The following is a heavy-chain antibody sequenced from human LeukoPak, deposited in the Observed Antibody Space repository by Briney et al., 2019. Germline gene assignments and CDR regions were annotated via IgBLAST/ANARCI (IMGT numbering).Heavy chain of an antibody. J-gene: IGHJ4*02. CDR1: GFTFSTFA. CDR2: IFPSSDEI. D-gene: IGHD2-8*02. Sequence: GGSLRLSCAATGFTFSTFAMIWVRQPPGKGLEWVSSIFPSSDEIHYADSVRGRFTISRDNSKSTLSLQMNSLRAEDTAIYYCATYRQVLLPFESWGQGTLVTVSS. V-gene: IGHV3-23*01. CDR3: ATYRQVLLPFES.